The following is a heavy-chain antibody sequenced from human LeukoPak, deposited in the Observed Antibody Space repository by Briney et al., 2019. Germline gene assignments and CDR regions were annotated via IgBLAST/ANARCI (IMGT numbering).Heavy chain of an antibody. D-gene: IGHD1-7*01. CDR1: GFTFSSYA. CDR2: IRGSGDDT. Sequence: GGSLRLSCAASGFTFSSYAMSWVRRAPGKGLEWVSAIRGSGDDTYYADTAKGRFTISRDNSKNTLYLQMNSLRVEDTAVYYCAKAHDDWNYVYFRHWGQGTLVTVSS. V-gene: IGHV3-23*01. J-gene: IGHJ1*01. CDR3: AKAHDDWNYVYFRH.